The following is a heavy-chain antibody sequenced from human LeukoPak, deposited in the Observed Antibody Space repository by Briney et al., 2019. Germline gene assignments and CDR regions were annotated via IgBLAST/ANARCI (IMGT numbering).Heavy chain of an antibody. CDR3: ARVPLYCTNGVCYRTVFDY. D-gene: IGHD2-8*01. J-gene: IGHJ4*02. CDR1: GGSFSGYY. Sequence: SETLSLTCAVYGGSFSGYYWSWIRQPPGKGLEWIGEINHSGSTNYNPSLKSRVTISVDTSKNQFSLKLSSVTAAGTAAYYCARVPLYCTNGVCYRTVFDYWGQGTLVTVSS. V-gene: IGHV4-34*01. CDR2: INHSGST.